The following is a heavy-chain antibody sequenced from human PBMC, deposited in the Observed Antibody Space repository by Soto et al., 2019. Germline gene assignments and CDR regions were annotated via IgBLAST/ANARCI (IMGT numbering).Heavy chain of an antibody. Sequence: LRLSFAASVFTFTSYDMAWVRQAPGQGLEWVSSITRSSSHIYYADSVKGRFTISRDNPKKSLYLQMNSLRAEDTAVYYCVRDWETAMVTAVDYWGQGALVTVSS. CDR3: VRDWETAMVTAVDY. J-gene: IGHJ4*02. V-gene: IGHV3-21*01. CDR1: VFTFTSYD. CDR2: ITRSSSHI. D-gene: IGHD5-18*01.